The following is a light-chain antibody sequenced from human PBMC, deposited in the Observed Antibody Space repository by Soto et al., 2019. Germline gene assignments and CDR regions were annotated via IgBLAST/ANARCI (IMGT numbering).Light chain of an antibody. Sequence: ILMTQSPASLSVSPGERATLSCRASQNIYSNIAWYQQRPGQAPRLLIYRASTRATGVPARFSGSGSGTEFTLTISSLQSEDFTVYYCQQRSNWPPITFGGGTKVEIK. J-gene: IGKJ4*01. CDR1: QNIYSN. CDR2: RAS. V-gene: IGKV3-15*01. CDR3: QQRSNWPPIT.